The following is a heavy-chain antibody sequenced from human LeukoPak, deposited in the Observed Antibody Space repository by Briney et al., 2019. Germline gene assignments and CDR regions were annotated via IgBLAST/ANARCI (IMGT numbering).Heavy chain of an antibody. CDR3: AREPSNWEYYFDY. Sequence: ASVKVSCKASGGTFSSYAISWVRQAPGQGLEWMGRIIPIFGTASYAQKFQGRVTITTDESTSTAYMELSSLRSEDTAVYYCAREPSNWEYYFDYWGQGTLVTVSS. CDR2: IIPIFGTA. CDR1: GGTFSSYA. D-gene: IGHD7-27*01. J-gene: IGHJ4*02. V-gene: IGHV1-69*05.